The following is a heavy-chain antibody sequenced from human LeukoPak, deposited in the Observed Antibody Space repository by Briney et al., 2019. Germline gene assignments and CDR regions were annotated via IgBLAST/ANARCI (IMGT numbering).Heavy chain of an antibody. CDR1: GSTFSSYS. CDR2: ISSGSSYI. J-gene: IGHJ3*02. D-gene: IGHD3-9*01. Sequence: GGSLRLSCAASGSTFSSYSMNWVRQAPGKGLEWVSSISSGSSYIYYADSVKGRFTVSRDNAKHSLYLQMNSLRAEDTAVYYCVRDAKQYYDILTGYYNDAFDIWGQGTMVTVSS. V-gene: IGHV3-21*01. CDR3: VRDAKQYYDILTGYYNDAFDI.